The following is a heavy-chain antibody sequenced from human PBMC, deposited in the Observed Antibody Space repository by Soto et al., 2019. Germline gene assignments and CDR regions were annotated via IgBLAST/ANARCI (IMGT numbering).Heavy chain of an antibody. CDR3: ARDTPPRSGWYYFDS. V-gene: IGHV6-1*01. CDR2: TYYRSEWYN. D-gene: IGHD6-19*01. Sequence: QTLSITCAISGDSVSSNSASWSWIRQSPSRGLEWLGRTYYRSEWYNDYAVSVKGRITINADPSKNQFSLHLNSVTPDDTAVYYCARDTPPRSGWYYFDSWGQGTLVTVSS. J-gene: IGHJ4*02. CDR1: GDSVSSNSAS.